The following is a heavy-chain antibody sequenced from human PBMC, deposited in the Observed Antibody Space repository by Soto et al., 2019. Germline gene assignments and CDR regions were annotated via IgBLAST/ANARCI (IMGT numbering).Heavy chain of an antibody. CDR1: GFIFSSYG. CDR2: ISYDGNNK. V-gene: IGHV3-30*03. Sequence: QVQVVESGGGVVEPGRSLRLSCAASGFIFSSYGMHWVRQAPGKGLEWVSYISYDGNNKYYAESVEGRFTISRDKFKNTLTLQMGSLRAEDMAVYYCVRDTTSTHARSFHFDFWGQGTLVIV. CDR3: VRDTTSTHARSFHFDF. D-gene: IGHD1-1*01. J-gene: IGHJ4*02.